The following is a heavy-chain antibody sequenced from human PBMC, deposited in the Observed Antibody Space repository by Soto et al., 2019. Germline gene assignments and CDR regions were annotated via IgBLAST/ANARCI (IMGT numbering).Heavy chain of an antibody. CDR2: IYWNDDK. D-gene: IGHD3-22*01. V-gene: IGHV2-5*01. Sequence: SGPTLVNPXQTLTLTCTFSGFSLSTSGVGVGWIRQPPGKALEWLALIYWNDDKRYSPSLKSRLTITKDTSKNQVVLTMTNMDPVDTATYYCAHMSPYYYDSSGYFDYWGQGTLVTVSS. CDR3: AHMSPYYYDSSGYFDY. CDR1: GFSLSTSGVG. J-gene: IGHJ4*02.